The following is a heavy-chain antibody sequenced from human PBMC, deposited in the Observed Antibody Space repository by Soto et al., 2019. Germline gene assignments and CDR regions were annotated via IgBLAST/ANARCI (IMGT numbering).Heavy chain of an antibody. CDR3: ASSFGTVTTRLYYYYGMDV. Sequence: PSETLSLTCAVSGGSISSSNWWSWVRQPPGXGLEWIGEIYHSGSTNYNPSLKSRVTISVDKSKNQFSLKLSSVTAADTAVYYCASSFGTVTTRLYYYYGMDVWGQGTTVTVSS. V-gene: IGHV4-4*02. CDR1: GGSISSSNW. CDR2: IYHSGST. J-gene: IGHJ6*02. D-gene: IGHD4-17*01.